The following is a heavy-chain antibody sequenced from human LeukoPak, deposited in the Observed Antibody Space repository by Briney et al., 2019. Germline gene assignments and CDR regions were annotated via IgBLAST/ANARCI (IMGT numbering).Heavy chain of an antibody. J-gene: IGHJ4*02. CDR2: INHSGST. V-gene: IGHV4-34*01. Sequence: PSETLSLTCAVYGGSFSGYYWSWIRQPPGKGLEWIGEINHSGSTNYNPSLKSRVTISVDTSKNQFSLKLSSVTAADTAVYYCARVGATVHWGQGTLVTVSS. D-gene: IGHD1-26*01. CDR1: GGSFSGYY. CDR3: ARVGATVH.